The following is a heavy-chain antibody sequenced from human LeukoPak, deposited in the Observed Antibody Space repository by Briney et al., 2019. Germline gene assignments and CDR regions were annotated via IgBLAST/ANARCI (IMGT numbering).Heavy chain of an antibody. Sequence: GGSLRLSCAASGFTFSSHIMNWVRQAPGKGLEWVSSISGSSSYTYYADSVKGRFTISRDNAKNSLYLQMNSLGAEDTAVYYCARDRQWLAAFDYWGQGTLVTVSS. CDR2: ISGSSSYT. CDR1: GFTFSSHI. V-gene: IGHV3-21*01. CDR3: ARDRQWLAAFDY. J-gene: IGHJ4*02. D-gene: IGHD6-19*01.